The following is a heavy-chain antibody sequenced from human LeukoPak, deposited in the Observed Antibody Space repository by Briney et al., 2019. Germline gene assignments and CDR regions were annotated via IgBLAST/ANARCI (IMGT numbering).Heavy chain of an antibody. CDR3: ARDVGYDSSGSYSYYFDY. V-gene: IGHV3-7*05. CDR1: RFTFSSYW. Sequence: GESLRLSCAASRFTFSSYWMTWVRQAPGKRLEWVANIKQDGGEKHYVDSVQGRFTISRDNAKNSLYLQMNSLRAEDTAVYYCARDVGYDSSGSYSYYFDYWDLGTLVTVSS. J-gene: IGHJ4*02. CDR2: IKQDGGEK. D-gene: IGHD3-22*01.